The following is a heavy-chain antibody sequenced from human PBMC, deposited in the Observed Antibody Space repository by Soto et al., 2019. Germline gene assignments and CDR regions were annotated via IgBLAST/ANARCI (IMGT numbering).Heavy chain of an antibody. CDR1: GGSISSGDYY. CDR2: IYYSGST. Sequence: SETLSLTCTVSGGSISSGDYYWGWIRQPPGKGLEWIGYIYYSGSTYYNPSLKSRVTISVDTSKNQFSLKLSSVTAADMSVYYCAAAQGSGSYYNWFDPWGQGTLVTVSS. J-gene: IGHJ5*02. D-gene: IGHD3-10*01. V-gene: IGHV4-30-4*01. CDR3: AAAQGSGSYYNWFDP.